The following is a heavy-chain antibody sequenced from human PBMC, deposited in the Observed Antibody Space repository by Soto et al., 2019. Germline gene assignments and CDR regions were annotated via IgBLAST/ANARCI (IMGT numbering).Heavy chain of an antibody. V-gene: IGHV3-74*01. CDR1: GFTFSSYW. CDR2: INSDGSST. J-gene: IGHJ4*02. Sequence: GGSLRLSCAASGFTFSSYWMHWVRQAPGKGLVWVSRINSDGSSTSYADSVKGRFTISRDNAKNTLYLQMNSLRAEDTAVYYCARRFRDGYNYYFDYWGQGTLVTVSS. CDR3: ARRFRDGYNYYFDY. D-gene: IGHD1-1*01.